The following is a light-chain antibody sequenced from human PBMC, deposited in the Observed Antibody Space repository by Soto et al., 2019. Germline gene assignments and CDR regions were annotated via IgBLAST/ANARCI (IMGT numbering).Light chain of an antibody. Sequence: DIQLTQSPSTLSASVGDRVTIACRASQSISSWLAWYQQKPGKAPKLLIYKASSLESGVPSRFSGSGSGTEFTLTISSLQPDDFATYYCQQYNSYPYTFGQGTKLEIK. CDR3: QQYNSYPYT. CDR1: QSISSW. CDR2: KAS. V-gene: IGKV1-5*03. J-gene: IGKJ2*01.